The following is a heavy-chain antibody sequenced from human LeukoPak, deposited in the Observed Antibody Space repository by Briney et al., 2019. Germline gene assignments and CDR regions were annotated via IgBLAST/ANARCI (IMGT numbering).Heavy chain of an antibody. CDR3: TTDPVGIYDADY. D-gene: IGHD3-10*01. Sequence: PGGSLRLSCAASGFSFSDAWMTWVRQAPGKGLEWVARIKSKVRGGTSDYAAPVKGRFTISRDDSEKKLYLQMNNLKSEDTALYYCTTDPVGIYDADYWGQGTLVTVSS. V-gene: IGHV3-15*01. J-gene: IGHJ4*02. CDR1: GFSFSDAW. CDR2: IKSKVRGGTS.